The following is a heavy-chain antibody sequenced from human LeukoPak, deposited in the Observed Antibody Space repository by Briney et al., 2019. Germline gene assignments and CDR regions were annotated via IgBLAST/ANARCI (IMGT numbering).Heavy chain of an antibody. CDR1: GGSISNYY. J-gene: IGHJ5*02. V-gene: IGHV4-59*01. CDR2: IYYSGNT. CDR3: ASVRGGWFDP. Sequence: SETLSLTCTVSGGSISNYYWSWIRQPPGKGLEWIGYIYYSGNTNYNPSLKSRVTISVDTSKNQFSLKLSSVTAADTAVYYCASVRGGWFDPWGQGTLVTVSS. D-gene: IGHD3-10*01.